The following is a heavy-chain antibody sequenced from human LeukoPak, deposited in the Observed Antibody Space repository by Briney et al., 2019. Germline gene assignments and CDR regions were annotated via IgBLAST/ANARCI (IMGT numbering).Heavy chain of an antibody. CDR3: ARDFRSYNWNLYYYYYMDV. J-gene: IGHJ6*03. CDR2: IYTSGST. V-gene: IGHV4-61*02. D-gene: IGHD1-20*01. Sequence: SETLSLTCAVSGGSISSSNWWSWVRQPAGKGLEWIGRIYTSGSTNYNPSLKSRVTISVDTSKNQFSLKLSSVTAADTAVYYCARDFRSYNWNLYYYYYMDVWGKGTTVTVSS. CDR1: GGSISSSNW.